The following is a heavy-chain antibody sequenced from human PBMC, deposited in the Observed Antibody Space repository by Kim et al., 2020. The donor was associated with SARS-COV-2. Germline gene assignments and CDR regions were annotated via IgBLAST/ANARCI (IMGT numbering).Heavy chain of an antibody. Sequence: GGSLRLSCAPSGFNFNIYAFSWVRQAPGKGLEWLSTIGGGDSDIYYADSVKGRCTISRDNAEKTLYLQMNSLRADDTAIYYCARAAVPYNGQYDWFDPWGQGTLVTVSS. V-gene: IGHV3-23*01. CDR1: GFNFNIYA. CDR3: ARAAVPYNGQYDWFDP. D-gene: IGHD2-8*01. CDR2: IGGGDSDI. J-gene: IGHJ5*02.